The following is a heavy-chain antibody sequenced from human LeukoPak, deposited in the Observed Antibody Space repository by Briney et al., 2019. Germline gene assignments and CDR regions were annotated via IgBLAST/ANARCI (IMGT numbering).Heavy chain of an antibody. V-gene: IGHV4-30-4*01. CDR1: GGSISSGDYY. CDR3: ARDRSGYTSIDY. J-gene: IGHJ4*02. CDR2: IYYSGST. Sequence: SETLSLTCTVSGGSISSGDYYWSWIRQPPGKGLEWIGYIYYSGSTYYNPSLKSRLTISVDTSKNQFSLNLISVTAADTAVYYCARDRSGYTSIDYGGQGTLVTV. D-gene: IGHD5-12*01.